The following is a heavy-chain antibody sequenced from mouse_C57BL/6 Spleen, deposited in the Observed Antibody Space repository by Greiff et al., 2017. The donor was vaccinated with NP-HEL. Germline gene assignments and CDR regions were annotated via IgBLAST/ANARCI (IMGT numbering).Heavy chain of an antibody. CDR2: IRSKSNNYAT. J-gene: IGHJ4*01. CDR3: VRHEGYSNYGAMDY. V-gene: IGHV10-1*01. D-gene: IGHD2-5*01. CDR1: GFSFNTYA. Sequence: GGGLVQPKGSLKLSCAASGFSFNTYAMNWVRQAPGKGLEWVARIRSKSNNYATYYADSVKDRFTISRDDSESMLYLQMNNLKTEDTTMDYSVRHEGYSNYGAMDYWGQGTSVTVSS.